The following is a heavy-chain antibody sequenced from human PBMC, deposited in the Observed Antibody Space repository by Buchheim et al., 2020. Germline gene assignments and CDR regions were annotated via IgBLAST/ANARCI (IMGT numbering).Heavy chain of an antibody. CDR3: ARDRWEPTHHNAYGMDV. CDR1: GGTFSSYA. CDR2: IIPILGIA. D-gene: IGHD1-26*01. V-gene: IGHV1-69*04. J-gene: IGHJ6*02. Sequence: QVQLVQSGAEVKKPGSSVKVSCKASGGTFSSYAISWVRQAPGQGLEWMGRIIPILGIANYAQKFQGRVTITADKSTSTASMELSSLRSEDTAMYYCARDRWEPTHHNAYGMDVWGQGTT.